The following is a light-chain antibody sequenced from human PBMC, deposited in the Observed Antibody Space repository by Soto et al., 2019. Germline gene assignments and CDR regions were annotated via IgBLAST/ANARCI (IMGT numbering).Light chain of an antibody. CDR2: EVS. CDR1: SSDVGVYKY. V-gene: IGLV2-14*01. J-gene: IGLJ2*01. Sequence: QSALTQPASVSGSPGQSITISCTGTSSDVGVYKYVSWYQHHPGKAPKLMIYEVSNRPSGVSNRFSGSKSSNTASLTISGLQAEDEADYYCSSYTSSSTVVFGGGTKLTVL. CDR3: SSYTSSSTVV.